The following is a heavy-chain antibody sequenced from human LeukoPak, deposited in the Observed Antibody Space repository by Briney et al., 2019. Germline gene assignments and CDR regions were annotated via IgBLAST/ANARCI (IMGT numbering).Heavy chain of an antibody. Sequence: SETLSLTCAGSGASMNTHYWSWIRQPPGKGLEWIGYMLDTVTTKDNPSLKSRFTLSADTSKNQFSLRLTSVTAADTAVYYCARARENSYGSGTYRPYYFNCWGQGTLVTVSS. J-gene: IGHJ4*02. CDR3: ARARENSYGSGTYRPYYFNC. D-gene: IGHD3-10*01. CDR1: GASMNTHY. CDR2: MLDTVTT. V-gene: IGHV4-59*11.